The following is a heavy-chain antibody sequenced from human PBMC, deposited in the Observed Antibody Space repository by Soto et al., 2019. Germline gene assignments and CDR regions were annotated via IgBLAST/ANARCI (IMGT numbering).Heavy chain of an antibody. D-gene: IGHD2-2*01. V-gene: IGHV3-7*01. CDR2: IKQDGSEK. J-gene: IGHJ6*02. CDR3: ARTDASLDEPYYYYGMDV. CDR1: GFTFSSYW. Sequence: PGGSLRLSCAASGFTFSSYWMSWVRQAPGKGLEWVANIKQDGSEKYYVDSVKGRFTISRDNAKNSLYLQMNSLRAEDTAVYYCARTDASLDEPYYYYGMDVWGQGTTVTVSS.